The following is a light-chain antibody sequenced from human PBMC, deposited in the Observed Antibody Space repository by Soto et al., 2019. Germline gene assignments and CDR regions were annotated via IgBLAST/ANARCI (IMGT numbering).Light chain of an antibody. CDR1: SSDVGDYNY. CDR2: GVS. Sequence: QSALTQPASVSGSPGQSITISCTGTSSDVGDYNYVSWYQQHPGKAPKLIIYGVSNRPSGISNRFSGSKSGNTASLTVSGLQAEDEADYYCSSYTATSTLVFGGGTKVTVL. CDR3: SSYTATSTLV. J-gene: IGLJ2*01. V-gene: IGLV2-14*01.